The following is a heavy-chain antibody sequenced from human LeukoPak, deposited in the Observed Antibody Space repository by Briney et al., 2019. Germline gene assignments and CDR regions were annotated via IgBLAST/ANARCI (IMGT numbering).Heavy chain of an antibody. V-gene: IGHV1-69*04. J-gene: IGHJ6*02. CDR2: IIPVVGIL. CDR3: ARGGSYYFYNGMDV. CDR1: GGTFSSYG. Sequence: GASVKVSCKASGGTFSSYGINWVRQAPVLGLEWMARIIPVVGILNYAQKFQGRVTITADNSTSTAYMELSSLRSDDTAVYYCARGGSYYFYNGMDVWGQGTTVTVSS. D-gene: IGHD1-1*01.